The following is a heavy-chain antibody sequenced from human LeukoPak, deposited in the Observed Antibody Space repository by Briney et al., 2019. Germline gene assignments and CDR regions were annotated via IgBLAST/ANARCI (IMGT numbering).Heavy chain of an antibody. Sequence: SETLSLTCTVSGGSISSGSYYWSWIRQPAGKGLEWIGRIYTSGSTNYNPSLKSRVTISVDTSKNQFSLKLSSVTAADTAVYYCARDPGLYYCSSTSCYPEYYFDYWGQGTLITVSS. CDR3: ARDPGLYYCSSTSCYPEYYFDY. J-gene: IGHJ4*02. CDR1: GGSISSGSYY. CDR2: IYTSGST. D-gene: IGHD2-2*01. V-gene: IGHV4-61*02.